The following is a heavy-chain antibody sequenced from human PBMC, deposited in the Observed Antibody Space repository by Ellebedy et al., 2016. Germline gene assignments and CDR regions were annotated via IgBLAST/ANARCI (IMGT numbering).Heavy chain of an antibody. CDR1: GYTFSPYW. CDR2: MNGDGSRI. V-gene: IGHV3-74*01. J-gene: IGHJ3*01. CDR3: VRDRGPSDSFNL. Sequence: GESLKISCVGSGYTFSPYWMHWVRQAPGKGLVWVSHMNGDGSRIAYADSVKGRFTISRDNAKNTLYLQMNSLRAEDMALYYCVRDRGPSDSFNLWGQGTMVTVSA.